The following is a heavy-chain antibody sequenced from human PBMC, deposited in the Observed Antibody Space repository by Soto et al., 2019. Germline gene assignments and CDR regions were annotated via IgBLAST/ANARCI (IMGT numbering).Heavy chain of an antibody. V-gene: IGHV1-18*04. D-gene: IGHD6-13*01. CDR1: GYTFTSYG. CDR3: ASQPLAINNWFDP. J-gene: IGHJ5*02. Sequence: GASVKVSCKASGYTFTSYGISWVLQAPGQGLEWMGWISAYNGNTNYAQKLQGRVTMTTDTSTSTAYMELRSLRSDDTAVYYCASQPLAINNWFDPWGQGTLVTVSS. CDR2: ISAYNGNT.